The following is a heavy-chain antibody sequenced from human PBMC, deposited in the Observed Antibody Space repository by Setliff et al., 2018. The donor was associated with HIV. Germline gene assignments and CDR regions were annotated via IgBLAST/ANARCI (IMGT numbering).Heavy chain of an antibody. D-gene: IGHD2-15*01. Sequence: GGSLRLSCAASGFTVSTYYMSWVRQAPGKGLEWVSVISGSGASTFYADSVKGRFTISRDNSKSTLYLQMNGLRVEDTAVYYCAKDGISGGAYPPYYFDYWGHGTLVTVSS. J-gene: IGHJ4*01. CDR1: GFTVSTYY. CDR3: AKDGISGGAYPPYYFDY. V-gene: IGHV3-23*01. CDR2: ISGSGAST.